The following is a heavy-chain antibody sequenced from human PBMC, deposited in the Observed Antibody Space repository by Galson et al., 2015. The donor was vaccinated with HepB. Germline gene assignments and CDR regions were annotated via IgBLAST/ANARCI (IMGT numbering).Heavy chain of an antibody. CDR2: IRSKANSYAT. D-gene: IGHD6-19*01. CDR3: TRRYVEVAVAGDY. CDR1: GFTFSGSA. J-gene: IGHJ4*02. Sequence: SLRLSCAASGFTFSGSAMHWVRQASGKGLEWVGRIRSKANSYATAYAASVKGRFTISRDDSKNTAYLQMNSLKTEDTAVYYCTRRYVEVAVAGDYWGQGTLVTVSS. V-gene: IGHV3-73*01.